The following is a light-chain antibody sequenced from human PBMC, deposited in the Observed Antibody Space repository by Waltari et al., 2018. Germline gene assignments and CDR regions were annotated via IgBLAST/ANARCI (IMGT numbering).Light chain of an antibody. J-gene: IGKJ2*03. CDR1: PSVRNNY. CDR2: GAS. V-gene: IGKV3-20*01. Sequence: EIGLTLSPGPLSLSPGERATLSCRASPSVRNNYIAWYQQKPGQAPKLLMYGASNRATGIPDRFTGGGSGTDFTLTINRLEPEDFAVYYCHQFGSGWDSFGQGTHLEIK. CDR3: HQFGSGWDS.